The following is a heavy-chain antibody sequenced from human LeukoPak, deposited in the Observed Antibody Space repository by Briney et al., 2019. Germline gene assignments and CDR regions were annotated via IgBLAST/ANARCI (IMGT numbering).Heavy chain of an antibody. J-gene: IGHJ4*02. CDR3: ARVFYDSSGPPPFDY. Sequence: GGSLRLSCAASGFTVSSNYMSWVRQAPGKGLEWVSVIYSGGSTYYADSVKGRFTISRDNSKNTLYLQMNSLRAEDTAVYYCARVFYDSSGPPPFDYWGQGTLVTVSS. D-gene: IGHD3-22*01. CDR2: IYSGGST. CDR1: GFTVSSNY. V-gene: IGHV3-66*01.